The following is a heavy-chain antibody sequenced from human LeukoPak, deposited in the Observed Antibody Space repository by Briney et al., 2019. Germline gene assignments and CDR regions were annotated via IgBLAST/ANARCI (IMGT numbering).Heavy chain of an antibody. CDR1: GGSISSTNW. CDR3: AREGYGGNVVYYYYMDV. Sequence: PSGTLSLTCDVYGGSISSTNWWSWVRQPPGKGLEWIGDIHHSGSTNYNPSLKSRVTISVDTSKNQFSLKLSSVTAADTAVYYCAREGYGGNVVYYYYMDVWGKGTTVTVSS. J-gene: IGHJ6*03. D-gene: IGHD4-23*01. CDR2: IHHSGST. V-gene: IGHV4-4*02.